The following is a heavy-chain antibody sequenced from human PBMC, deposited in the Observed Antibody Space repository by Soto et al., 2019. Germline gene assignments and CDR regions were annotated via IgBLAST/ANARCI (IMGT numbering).Heavy chain of an antibody. CDR2: ISSDGSEK. CDR3: ARSCSSPAMVRGVVNYRGLDV. CDR1: GFSFGSYP. D-gene: IGHD3-10*01. J-gene: IGHJ6*02. V-gene: IGHV3-30-3*01. Sequence: QVQLLETGGDVVQPGRSLRLSCVASGFSFGSYPMHWVRQAPGKGLEWLAVISSDGSEKFHAESVQGRFTISRGNSKRALYLQMNTLYTEDSAVYHCARSCSSPAMVRGVVNYRGLDVWGLGTTVTVS.